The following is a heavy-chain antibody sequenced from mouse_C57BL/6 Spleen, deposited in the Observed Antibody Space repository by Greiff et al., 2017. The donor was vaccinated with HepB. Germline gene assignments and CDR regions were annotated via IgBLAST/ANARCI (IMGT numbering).Heavy chain of an antibody. CDR3: ARRGENYYGSGGPFAY. D-gene: IGHD1-1*01. V-gene: IGHV1-19*01. Sequence: VQLQQSGPVLVKPGASVKMSCKASGYTFTDYYMNWVKQSHGKSLEWIGVINPYNGGTSYNQKFKGKATLTVDKSSSTAYMELNSLTSEDSAVYYCARRGENYYGSGGPFAYWGQGTLVTVSA. CDR1: GYTFTDYY. CDR2: INPYNGGT. J-gene: IGHJ3*01.